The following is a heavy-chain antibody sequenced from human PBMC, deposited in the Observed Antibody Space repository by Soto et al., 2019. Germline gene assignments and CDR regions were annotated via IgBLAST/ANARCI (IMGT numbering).Heavy chain of an antibody. CDR2: IIPILGIA. V-gene: IGHV1-69*02. D-gene: IGHD3-22*01. J-gene: IGHJ6*02. CDR1: GGTFSSYT. CDR3: ATFRGSGYTGYYYGMDV. Sequence: SVKVSCKASGGTFSSYTISWVRQAPGQGFEWMGRIIPILGIANYAQKFQGRVTITADKSTSTAYMELSSLRSEDTAVYYCATFRGSGYTGYYYGMDVWGQGTTVTVSS.